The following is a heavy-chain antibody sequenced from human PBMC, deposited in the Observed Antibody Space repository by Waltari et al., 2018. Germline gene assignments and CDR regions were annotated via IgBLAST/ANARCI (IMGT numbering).Heavy chain of an antibody. D-gene: IGHD3-22*01. CDR3: ARDHIIPYYYDSSGYYYGSFDI. J-gene: IGHJ3*02. CDR2: IYHSGST. CDR1: GYSIRSGYY. V-gene: IGHV4-38-2*02. Sequence: QVQLQESGPGLVKPSETLSLTCAVSGYSIRSGYYWGWIRQPPGKGLEGIGRIYHSGSTYYNPSLKSRVTISVDTSKNQFSLKLSSVTAADTAVYYCARDHIIPYYYDSSGYYYGSFDIWGQGTMVTVSS.